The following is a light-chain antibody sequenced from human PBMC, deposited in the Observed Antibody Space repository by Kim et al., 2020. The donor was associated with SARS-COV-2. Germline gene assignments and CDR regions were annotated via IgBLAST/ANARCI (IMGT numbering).Light chain of an antibody. CDR3: YNYDSTPYT. CDR2: WAS. Sequence: DIVMTQSPDSLAVSLGERATINCKSSQSVLSNSNNKNYLAWYQQKPGQPPKVVIYWASTRESGVPDRFSGSGSGTAFTLTISSLQAEDVAVYYCYNYDSTPYTCGQGTKLEI. J-gene: IGKJ2*01. CDR1: QSVLSNSNNKNY. V-gene: IGKV4-1*01.